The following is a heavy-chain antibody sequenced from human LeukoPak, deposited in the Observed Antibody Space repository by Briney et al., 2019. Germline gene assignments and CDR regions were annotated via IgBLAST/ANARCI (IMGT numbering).Heavy chain of an antibody. D-gene: IGHD6-19*01. CDR2: IYRSGST. Sequence: SETLSLTCAVSGYSISSGYYWGWIRQPPGKGLEWIGSIYRSGSTYYNPSLKSRVTISVDTSKNQFSLKLSSVTAADTAVHYCARPRGTQWLVLDYWGQGTLVTVSS. V-gene: IGHV4-38-2*01. J-gene: IGHJ4*02. CDR1: GYSISSGYY. CDR3: ARPRGTQWLVLDY.